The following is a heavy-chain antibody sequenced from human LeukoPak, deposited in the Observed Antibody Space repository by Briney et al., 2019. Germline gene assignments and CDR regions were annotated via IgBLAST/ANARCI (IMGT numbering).Heavy chain of an antibody. D-gene: IGHD6-13*01. CDR1: GFTFSTYN. V-gene: IGHV3-21*01. J-gene: IGHJ4*02. CDR3: VRDQTIAAAGHYYFDY. CDR2: ISRSSTYL. Sequence: GGSLRLSCAASGFTFSTYNMNWVRQAPGKGLEWVSSISRSSTYLHYADSVQGRFTISRDYARSSVYLQMDSLRAEDTAVYYCVRDQTIAAAGHYYFDYWGQGTLVTVSS.